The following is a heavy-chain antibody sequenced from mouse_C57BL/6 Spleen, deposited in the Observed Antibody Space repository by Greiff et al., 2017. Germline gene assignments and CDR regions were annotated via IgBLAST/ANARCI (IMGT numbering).Heavy chain of an antibody. Sequence: QVQLKQPGAELVRPGSSVKLSCKASGYTFTSYWMHWVKQRPIQGLEWIGNIDPSDSETHYNQKFKDKATLTVDKSSSTAYKQLSSLTSEDSAVYYCAREGTTVPFADWGQGTLVTVSA. CDR1: GYTFTSYW. V-gene: IGHV1-52*01. D-gene: IGHD1-1*01. J-gene: IGHJ3*01. CDR2: IDPSDSET. CDR3: AREGTTVPFAD.